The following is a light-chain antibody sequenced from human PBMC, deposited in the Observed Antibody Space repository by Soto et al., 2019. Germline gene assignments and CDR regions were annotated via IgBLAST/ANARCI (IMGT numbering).Light chain of an antibody. CDR1: SSDVGGYNY. CDR3: SSYTSSYYV. CDR2: DVS. J-gene: IGLJ1*01. V-gene: IGLV2-14*01. Sequence: QSALAQPDSASGSPGQSITISCTGTSSDVGGYNYVSWYQQHPGKAPKLMIYDVSNRPSGVSNRFSGSKSGNTASLTISGLQAEDEADYYCSSYTSSYYVFGTGTKVTVL.